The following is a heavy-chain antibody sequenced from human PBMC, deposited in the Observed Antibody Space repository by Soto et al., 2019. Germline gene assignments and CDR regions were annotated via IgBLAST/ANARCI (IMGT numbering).Heavy chain of an antibody. D-gene: IGHD1-26*01. CDR1: GFTFSSYA. CDR2: ISYDGSNK. CDR3: ARDSVRVGATMFDY. J-gene: IGHJ4*02. V-gene: IGHV3-30-3*01. Sequence: GGSLRLXCAASGFTFSSYAMHWVRQAPGKGLEWVAVISYDGSNKYYADSVKGRFTISRDNSKNTLYLQMNSLRAEDTAVYYCARDSVRVGATMFDYWGQGTLVTVSS.